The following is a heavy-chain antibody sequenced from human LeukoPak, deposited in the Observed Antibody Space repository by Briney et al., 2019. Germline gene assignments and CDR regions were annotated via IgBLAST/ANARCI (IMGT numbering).Heavy chain of an antibody. CDR2: IYYTANT. CDR3: ARRDHYDSSGYFDY. Sequence: SETLSLTCTVSGGSISSSSYYWGWLRQPPGKGLEWIGSIYYTANTYYNSSLKSRVTISVDTSKNQFYLKLSSVTAADSAVYYCARRDHYDSSGYFDYWGQGTLVTVSS. V-gene: IGHV4-39*01. D-gene: IGHD3-22*01. CDR1: GGSISSSSYY. J-gene: IGHJ4*02.